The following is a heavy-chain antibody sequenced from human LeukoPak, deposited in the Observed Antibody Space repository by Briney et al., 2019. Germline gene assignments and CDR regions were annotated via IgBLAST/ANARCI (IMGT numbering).Heavy chain of an antibody. J-gene: IGHJ4*02. D-gene: IGHD6-19*01. CDR3: ARVDLEALISVAGTNDY. CDR2: IKQDGSEK. Sequence: PGGSLRLSCAASGFTFSSYWMSWVRQAPGKGLEWVANIKQDGSEKYYVDSVKGRFTISRDNAKNSLYLQMNSLRAEDTAVYYCARVDLEALISVAGTNDYWGQGTLVTVSS. V-gene: IGHV3-7*01. CDR1: GFTFSSYW.